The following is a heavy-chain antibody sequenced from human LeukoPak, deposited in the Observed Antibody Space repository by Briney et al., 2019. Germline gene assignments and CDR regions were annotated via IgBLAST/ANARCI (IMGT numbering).Heavy chain of an antibody. CDR3: ARGLGGWGFDY. CDR2: IGTAGDT. Sequence: GGSLRLSCAASGFTFSGYDMHWVRQATGKSLEWVSVIGTAGDTYSPVSVKGRFTISRENAKNSLYLQMNSLRAGDTAVCYCARGLGGWGFDYWGQGTLVTVSS. CDR1: GFTFSGYD. V-gene: IGHV3-13*04. D-gene: IGHD6-19*01. J-gene: IGHJ4*02.